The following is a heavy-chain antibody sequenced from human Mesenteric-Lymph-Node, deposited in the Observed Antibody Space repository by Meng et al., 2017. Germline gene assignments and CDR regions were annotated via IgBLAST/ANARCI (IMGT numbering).Heavy chain of an antibody. V-gene: IGHV4-34*01. J-gene: IGHJ4*02. Sequence: HVQLQQRGAGLLQPADTLSLCCAVSGASFSGYYWSWIRQPPGKGLEWIGEINHSGSTNYNPSLKSRVTISVDTSKNQFSLKLSSVTAADTAIYYCAKGVGPNRGTDYWGQGTLVTVSS. D-gene: IGHD1-26*01. CDR2: INHSGST. CDR3: AKGVGPNRGTDY. CDR1: GASFSGYY.